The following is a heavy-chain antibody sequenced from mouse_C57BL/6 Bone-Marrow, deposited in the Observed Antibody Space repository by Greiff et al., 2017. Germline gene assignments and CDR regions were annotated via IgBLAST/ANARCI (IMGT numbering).Heavy chain of an antibody. Sequence: QVQLQQSGAELARPGASVKLSCTASGYTFTSYGISWVKQRTGQGLEWIGEIYPRSGNTYYNEKFKGKATQTADKSSSTAYMELRSLTSEDSAVYACASPIYYGTAWFAYWGQGTLVTVSA. CDR1: GYTFTSYG. J-gene: IGHJ3*01. CDR3: ASPIYYGTAWFAY. V-gene: IGHV1-81*01. D-gene: IGHD2-1*01. CDR2: IYPRSGNT.